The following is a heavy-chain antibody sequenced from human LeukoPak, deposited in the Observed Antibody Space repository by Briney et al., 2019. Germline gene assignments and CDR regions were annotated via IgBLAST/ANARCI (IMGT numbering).Heavy chain of an antibody. J-gene: IGHJ6*03. D-gene: IGHD5-18*01. CDR3: AKGFGLNMVTPKYYYMDI. Sequence: GGSLRLSCAASGFTFDSYAMHWVRQAPGKGLEWVSLISGDGDRTYYADSVKGRFTISRDNGKNSLFLQMNSLRTEDAALYYCAKGFGLNMVTPKYYYMDIWGKGTTVTVSS. V-gene: IGHV3-43*02. CDR1: GFTFDSYA. CDR2: ISGDGDRT.